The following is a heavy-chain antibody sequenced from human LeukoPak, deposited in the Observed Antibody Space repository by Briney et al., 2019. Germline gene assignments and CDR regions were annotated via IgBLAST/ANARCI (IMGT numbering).Heavy chain of an antibody. CDR3: ARGSDIVVVPAATGGWFDP. CDR1: GGCFSGDY. D-gene: IGHD2-2*01. CDR2: INHSGST. V-gene: IGHV4-34*01. J-gene: IGHJ5*02. Sequence: SETLSLTCAVYGGCFSGDYWSWIRQPPGKGLEWIGEINHSGSTNYNPSLKSRVTISVDTSKNQFSLKLSSVTAADTAVYYCARGSDIVVVPAATGGWFDPWGQGTLVTVSS.